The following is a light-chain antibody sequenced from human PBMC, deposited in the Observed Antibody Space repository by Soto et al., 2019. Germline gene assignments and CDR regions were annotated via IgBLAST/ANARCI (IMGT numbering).Light chain of an antibody. J-gene: IGKJ1*01. CDR2: GAS. CDR1: QSVSSN. CDR3: QQYGSSPPWT. Sequence: EVLLTQSPGTLSLSPGERATLSCRASQSVSSNVAWYQQKPGQAPRLLIYGASSRATGIPDRFSGSGSGTDFTLTISRLEPEDFAVYYCQQYGSSPPWTFGQGTKVDIK. V-gene: IGKV3-20*01.